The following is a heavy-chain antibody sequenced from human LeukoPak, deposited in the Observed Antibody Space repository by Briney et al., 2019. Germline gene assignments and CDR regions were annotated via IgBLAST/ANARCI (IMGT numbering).Heavy chain of an antibody. J-gene: IGHJ5*02. CDR1: EFTFSSYA. CDR3: TKDSVAAAGTAWFDP. V-gene: IGHV3-23*01. Sequence: GGSLRLSCAASEFTFSSYAMSWVRQAPGKGLEWVSAISGSGGSTYYADSVKGRFTISRDNSKNTLYLQMNSLRAEDTAVYYCTKDSVAAAGTAWFDPWGQGTLVTVSS. CDR2: ISGSGGST. D-gene: IGHD6-13*01.